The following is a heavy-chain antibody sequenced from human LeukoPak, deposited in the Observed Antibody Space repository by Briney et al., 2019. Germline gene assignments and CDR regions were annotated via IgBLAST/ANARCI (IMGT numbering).Heavy chain of an antibody. Sequence: GGSLRLSCAASGFTFSVYYMSWIRQAPGKGLEWVSYISSSGYTMYYADSVKGRFTISRDNAKNSLYLQMNSLRAEDTAVYYCAGVGLPVAGYGYWYFDLWGRGTLVTVSS. D-gene: IGHD6-19*01. J-gene: IGHJ2*01. CDR3: AGVGLPVAGYGYWYFDL. CDR1: GFTFSVYY. CDR2: ISSSGYTM. V-gene: IGHV3-11*01.